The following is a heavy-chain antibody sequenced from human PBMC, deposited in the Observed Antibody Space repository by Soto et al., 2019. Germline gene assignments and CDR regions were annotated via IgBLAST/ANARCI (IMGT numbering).Heavy chain of an antibody. V-gene: IGHV3-48*03. CDR1: GFTFSREE. CDR3: ARGYDAGCHFGY. Sequence: EVQLVESGGGLVQPGGSLRLSCEASGFTFSREEMNCVRQAPGKGLEWIAYIQNHGYSTHYADSVKARFTISRDNAKNTLYLQMSSLTAEDTAIYYCARGYDAGCHFGYWGQGVLVTVSS. J-gene: IGHJ4*02. D-gene: IGHD1-20*01. CDR2: IQNHGYST.